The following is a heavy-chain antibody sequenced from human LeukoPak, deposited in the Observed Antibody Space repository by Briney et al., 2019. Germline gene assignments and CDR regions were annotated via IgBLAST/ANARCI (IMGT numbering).Heavy chain of an antibody. J-gene: IGHJ5*02. V-gene: IGHV3-9*01. D-gene: IGHD3-10*01. CDR1: GFTFDDYA. Sequence: GGSLRLSCAASGFTFDDYAMNWVRQAPGKGLEWVSSISWNSGNIGYAESVKGRFTISRDNAKNSLYLQMNSLRAEDTALYYCAKASGYGSGSYFGDANWFDPWGQGTLVTVSS. CDR2: ISWNSGNI. CDR3: AKASGYGSGSYFGDANWFDP.